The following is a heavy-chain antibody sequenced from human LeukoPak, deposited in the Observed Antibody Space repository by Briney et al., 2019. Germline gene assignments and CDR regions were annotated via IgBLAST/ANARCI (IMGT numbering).Heavy chain of an antibody. V-gene: IGHV3-74*01. CDR2: ISTDGSST. D-gene: IGHD4-17*01. CDR3: ARWLTVTPFDY. CDR1: GFTLSSYW. Sequence: PGGSLRLSCAGSGFTLSSYWIHWVRQAPGKELVWVSRISTDGSSTSYADSVRGRFTMSRDNAKNTLYLQMNSLRAEDTAVYYCARWLTVTPFDYWGKGTLVTVSS. J-gene: IGHJ4*02.